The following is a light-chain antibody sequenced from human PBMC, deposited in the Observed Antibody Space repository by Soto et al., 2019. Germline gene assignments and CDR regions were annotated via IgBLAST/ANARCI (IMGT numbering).Light chain of an antibody. CDR3: GAEHASRGNFTVV. Sequence: QPVLTQPPSTSASLGASVTLTCTLSSDYRNYRGDWYQQRPGKGARFVMRVGTGGIVGSKGDGIPDRFSVLGSGLNRYLTIKNIREEDESVYDSGAEHASRGNFTVVFGGGAQLTVL. J-gene: IGLJ2*01. V-gene: IGLV9-49*01. CDR1: SDYRNYR. CDR2: VGTGGIVG.